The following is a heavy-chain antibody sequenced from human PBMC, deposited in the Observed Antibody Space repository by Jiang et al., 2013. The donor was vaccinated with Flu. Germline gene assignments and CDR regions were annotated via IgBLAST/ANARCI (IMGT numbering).Heavy chain of an antibody. D-gene: IGHD4-17*01. CDR1: GYTFTSYY. J-gene: IGHJ4*02. V-gene: IGHV1-46*01. CDR3: ARDRRDYGDYVAFDY. Sequence: GAEVKKPGASVRVSCKASGYTFTSYYMHWVRQAPGQGLEWMGIINPSGGSTSYAQKFQGRVTMTRDTSTSTVYMELSSLRSEDTAVYYCARDRRDYGDYVAFDYWGQGTLVTVSS. CDR2: INPSGGST.